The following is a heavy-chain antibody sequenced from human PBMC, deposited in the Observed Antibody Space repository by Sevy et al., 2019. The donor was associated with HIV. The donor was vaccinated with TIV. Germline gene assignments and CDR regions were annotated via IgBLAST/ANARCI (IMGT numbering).Heavy chain of an antibody. V-gene: IGHV1-69*13. CDR2: IIPIFGTA. CDR3: ARVPYYYDSSGYWGYFQH. J-gene: IGHJ1*01. CDR1: GGTFSSYA. D-gene: IGHD3-22*01. Sequence: ASVKVSCKASGGTFSSYAISWVRQAPGQGLEWMGGIIPIFGTANYAQKFQGRVTITADESTSTAYMELSSLRSEDTAVYYCARVPYYYDSSGYWGYFQHWGQCTLVTVSS.